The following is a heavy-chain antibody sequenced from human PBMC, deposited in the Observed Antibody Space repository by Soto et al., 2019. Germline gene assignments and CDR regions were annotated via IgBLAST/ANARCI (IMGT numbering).Heavy chain of an antibody. CDR3: ARREVTYYYGSGSYYFDY. CDR1: GYSFTSYW. V-gene: IGHV5-51*01. J-gene: IGHJ4*02. Sequence: PGESLKICCKGSGYSFTSYWIGWVRQMPGKGLEWMGIIYPGDSDTRCSPSFQGQVTISADKSISTAYLQWSSLKASDTAMYYCARREVTYYYGSGSYYFDYWGQGTLVTVSS. CDR2: IYPGDSDT. D-gene: IGHD3-10*01.